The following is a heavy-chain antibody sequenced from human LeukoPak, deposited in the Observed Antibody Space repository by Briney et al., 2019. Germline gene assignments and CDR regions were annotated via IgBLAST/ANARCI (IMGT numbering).Heavy chain of an antibody. J-gene: IGHJ4*02. D-gene: IGHD4-11*01. CDR3: ARNRSLTTTPGFDH. V-gene: IGHV4-38-2*01. CDR2: IYHSGST. Sequence: TSETLSLTCAVSGYSIRSGDYWGWIRQSPGNGLEWIGSIYHSGSTHYNPSLKSRVTISADTSKNQFSLMLSSVTAADTAVYYCARNRSLTTTPGFDHWGQGTLVTVSS. CDR1: GYSIRSGDY.